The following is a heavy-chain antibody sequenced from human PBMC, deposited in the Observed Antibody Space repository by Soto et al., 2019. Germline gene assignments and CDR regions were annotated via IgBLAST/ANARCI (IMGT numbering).Heavy chain of an antibody. D-gene: IGHD4-17*01. CDR3: ARGSTVTTGFDY. CDR1: GDSVSSDSAA. V-gene: IGHV6-1*01. J-gene: IGHJ4*02. Sequence: PSQTLSLTCAISGDSVSSDSAAWNCIIHSPSRCLEWLGRTYYRSKWYYSYAVSLKSRMTINPDTSKNQFSLQLNSVTPDDTAVYYCARGSTVTTGFDYWGQGTLVTVSS. CDR2: TYYRSKWYY.